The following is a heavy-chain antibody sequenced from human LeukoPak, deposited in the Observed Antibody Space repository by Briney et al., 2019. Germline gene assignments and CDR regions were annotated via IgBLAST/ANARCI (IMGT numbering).Heavy chain of an antibody. Sequence: GRSLRLSCAASGFTFDDYAMHWVRQAPGKGLEWVSGIGWNSGSIGYADSVKGRFTISRDNAKNSLYLQMNSPRAEDTALYYCAKEDRRGRHFDYWGQGTLVTVSS. CDR3: AKEDRRGRHFDY. CDR1: GFTFDDYA. D-gene: IGHD3-16*01. CDR2: IGWNSGSI. V-gene: IGHV3-9*01. J-gene: IGHJ4*02.